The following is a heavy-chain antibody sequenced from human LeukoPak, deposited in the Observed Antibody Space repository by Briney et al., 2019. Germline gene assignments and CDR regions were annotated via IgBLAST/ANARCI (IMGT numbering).Heavy chain of an antibody. CDR2: INTKTDGGTT. D-gene: IGHD6-13*01. CDR1: GFTLSNAG. V-gene: IGHV3-15*01. CDR3: TIPPYSSL. J-gene: IGHJ4*02. Sequence: GVSLRLSCAASGFTLSNAGMRWVRQAPGKGLEWGGRINTKTDGGTTDYGAPVKGRVTISRDDSKNTLSLQMNSLKTEDTAVYYCTIPPYSSLCGQGTLPTVSS.